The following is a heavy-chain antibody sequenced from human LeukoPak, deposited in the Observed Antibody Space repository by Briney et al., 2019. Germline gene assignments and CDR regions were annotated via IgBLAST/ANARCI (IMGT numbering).Heavy chain of an antibody. CDR1: GFTFSSYS. D-gene: IGHD6-25*01. V-gene: IGHV3-33*08. J-gene: IGHJ4*02. CDR3: ARDWHRAALDY. CDR2: IWHDGSNE. Sequence: GGSLRLSCAASGFTFSSYSMNWVRQAPGRGPEWVAVIWHDGSNENYGDSVKGRFTVSRDNSKNTLYLQMNSLRGEDTAVYYCARDWHRAALDYWGQGALVIVSS.